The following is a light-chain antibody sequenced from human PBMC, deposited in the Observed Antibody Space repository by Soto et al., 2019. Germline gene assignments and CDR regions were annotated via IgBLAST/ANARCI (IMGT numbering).Light chain of an antibody. CDR2: EVS. Sequence: QSVLAQPASGSGSRGQSIPISWTGTSSDGGGYNYVSWYQQHPGKALKLIVDEVSNRPAGVSNRLSGPKSGYTASLTASGLQAEDEADYYCSSYTSSRTYVFGPGTKVTVL. V-gene: IGLV2-14*01. CDR3: SSYTSSRTYV. J-gene: IGLJ1*01. CDR1: SSDGGGYNY.